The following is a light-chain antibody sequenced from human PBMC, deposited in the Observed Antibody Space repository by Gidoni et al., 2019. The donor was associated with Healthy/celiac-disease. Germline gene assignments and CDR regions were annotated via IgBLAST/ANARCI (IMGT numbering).Light chain of an antibody. CDR2: AAS. CDR1: QGISSA. CDR3: QQFNSYPHT. V-gene: IGKV1-13*02. J-gene: IGKJ2*01. Sequence: AIQLTQSPSSLSASVGDRVTITCRASQGISSALAWYQQNPGKAPKLLIYAASSLESGVPSRFSGSGSGTDFTLTISSLQPEDFATYYCQQFNSYPHTFGQGTKLEIK.